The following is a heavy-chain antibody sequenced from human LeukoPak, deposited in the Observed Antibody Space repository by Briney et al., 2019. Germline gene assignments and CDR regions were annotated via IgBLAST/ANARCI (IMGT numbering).Heavy chain of an antibody. J-gene: IGHJ4*02. D-gene: IGHD2-15*01. Sequence: GGSLRLSCAASGFTFRSYAMTWVRQAPGKGLEWVSAIGTLGDIAYYADSVRGRFTISRDNSKNTLYLQMTSPRAEDTAIYYCAKNASGGLDYWGQGTLVTVSS. CDR3: AKNASGGLDY. CDR1: GFTFRSYA. CDR2: IGTLGDIA. V-gene: IGHV3-23*01.